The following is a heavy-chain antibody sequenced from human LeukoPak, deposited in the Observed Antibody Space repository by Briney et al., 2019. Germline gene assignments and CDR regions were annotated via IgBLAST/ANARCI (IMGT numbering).Heavy chain of an antibody. V-gene: IGHV3-11*06. Sequence: TGGSLRLSCAAYGFTFSDYYMSWLRPAPGKGLEWVSYISSSSSYSNYADSVKGRFTISRDNAKNSLYLQMNSLRAEDTAVYYCARALGAGYSSSWYSLTFDYWGQGTLVTVSS. D-gene: IGHD6-13*01. J-gene: IGHJ4*02. CDR1: GFTFSDYY. CDR3: ARALGAGYSSSWYSLTFDY. CDR2: ISSSSSYS.